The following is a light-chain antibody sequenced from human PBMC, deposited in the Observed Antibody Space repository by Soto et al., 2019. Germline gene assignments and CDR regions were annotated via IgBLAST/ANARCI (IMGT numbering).Light chain of an antibody. V-gene: IGKV1-9*01. CDR1: QGIGSY. Sequence: DIQLTQSPCFLSASVGDRVTITCRASQGIGSYLAWYQQKPGKAPNLLIYAASTLQSGVPSRFSGSGSGTDFTLTIRSLQPEDFSAYYCHQLNTYPLTFGGGTRWIS. CDR2: AAS. J-gene: IGKJ4*01. CDR3: HQLNTYPLT.